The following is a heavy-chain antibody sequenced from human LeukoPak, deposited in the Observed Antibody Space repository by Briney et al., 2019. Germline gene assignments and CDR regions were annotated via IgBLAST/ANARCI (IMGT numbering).Heavy chain of an antibody. CDR3: GRDLIGTAASWDS. J-gene: IGHJ4*02. V-gene: IGHV3-53*01. CDR2: ISSGDNT. Sequence: PGGSLRLSCAASGFTVNNKYMNWVRQAPGKGLEWVSVISSGDNTYYADSVKGRFTISRDNSKNTLYLQMNSLRVEDTAVYYCGRDLIGTAASWDSWGQGTLVTVS. CDR1: GFTVNNKY. D-gene: IGHD6-25*01.